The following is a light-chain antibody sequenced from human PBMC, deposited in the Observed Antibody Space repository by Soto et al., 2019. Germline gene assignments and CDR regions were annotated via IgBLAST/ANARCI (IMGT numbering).Light chain of an antibody. CDR1: QSVGSN. Sequence: EIVMTQSPATLSVSPGERATLSCRASQSVGSNLAWYRQKPGQAPRLLIYAASTRATGIPARLSGSGSGTEFTLTISSLQSEDSAVYYCQQYNNWLLGYSFGHGTKLEIK. J-gene: IGKJ2*01. V-gene: IGKV3-15*01. CDR2: AAS. CDR3: QQYNNWLLGYS.